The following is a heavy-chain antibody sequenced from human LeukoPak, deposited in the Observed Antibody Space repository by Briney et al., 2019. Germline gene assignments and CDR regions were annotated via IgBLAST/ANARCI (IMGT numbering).Heavy chain of an antibody. CDR1: GDSISHNSYY. Sequence: PSETLSLTCSLSGDSISHNSYYWGWIRQSPGKGLEWIGSIYHRGSTDYNPSLQSRVTISVDTSKNQFSLKLSSVTAADTAVYYCARDLNKYSSGWYGSSAYWGQGTLVTVSS. CDR3: ARDLNKYSSGWYGSSAY. CDR2: IYHRGST. J-gene: IGHJ4*02. D-gene: IGHD6-19*01. V-gene: IGHV4-39*07.